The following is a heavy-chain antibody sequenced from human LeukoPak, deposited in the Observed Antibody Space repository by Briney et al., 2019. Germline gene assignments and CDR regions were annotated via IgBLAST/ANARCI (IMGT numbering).Heavy chain of an antibody. CDR3: APKWYREDYGMDV. CDR2: ISYDGSNK. V-gene: IGHV3-30-3*01. J-gene: IGHJ6*02. D-gene: IGHD2-2*01. Sequence: GRSLRLSCAASGFTFSSYVMHWVRQAPGKGLEWVAVISYDGSNKYYADSVKGRFTISRDNSKNTLYLQMNSLRAEDTAVYYCAPKWYREDYGMDVWGQGTTVTVSS. CDR1: GFTFSSYV.